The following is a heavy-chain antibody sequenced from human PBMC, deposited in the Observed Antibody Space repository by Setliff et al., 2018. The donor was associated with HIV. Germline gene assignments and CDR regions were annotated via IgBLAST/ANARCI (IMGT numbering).Heavy chain of an antibody. J-gene: IGHJ5*02. CDR2: ISSSSSTI. Sequence: GGSLRLSCAASGFTFSSYRMNWVRQAPGKGLEWVSYISSSSSTICYADSVKGRFTISRDNAKNSLYLQMNSLRAEDTAVYYCARDHRPYFYDKAWFDPWGQGTLVTVSS. V-gene: IGHV3-48*01. CDR1: GFTFSSYR. D-gene: IGHD3-22*01. CDR3: ARDHRPYFYDKAWFDP.